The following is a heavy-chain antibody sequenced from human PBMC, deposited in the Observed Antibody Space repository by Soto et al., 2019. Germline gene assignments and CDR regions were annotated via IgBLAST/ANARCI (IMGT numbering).Heavy chain of an antibody. D-gene: IGHD1-26*01. CDR2: IWHDGNNK. J-gene: IGHJ6*02. V-gene: IGHV3-33*01. Sequence: GWSLRLSCVAPGFTFSNYGMHWVRQAPGKGLEWVAIIWHDGNNKYYADSVRGRFIISRDNSKNRLYLQMNSLRAEDTAVYYCASDLVGASDSYGLDVWGQGTPVTASS. CDR1: GFTFSNYG. CDR3: ASDLVGASDSYGLDV.